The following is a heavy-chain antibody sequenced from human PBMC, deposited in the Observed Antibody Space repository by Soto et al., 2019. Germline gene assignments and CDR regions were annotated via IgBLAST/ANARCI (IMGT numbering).Heavy chain of an antibody. CDR3: ARRITA. CDR1: GGSFSGYY. CDR2: INHSVST. J-gene: IGHJ4*02. Sequence: PSETLSLTCAVYGGSFSGYYWGWIRQPPEKGLEWIGEINHSVSTNYNPSLKSRVTISVDTSKNQFSLNLSSVTAADTAVYYCARRITAWGQGTLVTVTS. V-gene: IGHV4-34*01. D-gene: IGHD3-10*01.